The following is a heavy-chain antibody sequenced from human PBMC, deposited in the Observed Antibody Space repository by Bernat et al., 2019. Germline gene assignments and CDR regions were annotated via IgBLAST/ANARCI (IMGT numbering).Heavy chain of an antibody. D-gene: IGHD1-20*01. Sequence: QLQLQESGPGLVKPSETLSLTCTVSGGSIISSNYYWGWIRQPPGKGLEWIGSIYYSGNTYYNPSLKSRVTISVDTSKNQFSLKLTSVTAEDTAVYYCARPITGILEAPFDYWGQGALVTVSS. V-gene: IGHV4-39*01. J-gene: IGHJ4*02. CDR1: GGSIISSNYY. CDR2: IYYSGNT. CDR3: ARPITGILEAPFDY.